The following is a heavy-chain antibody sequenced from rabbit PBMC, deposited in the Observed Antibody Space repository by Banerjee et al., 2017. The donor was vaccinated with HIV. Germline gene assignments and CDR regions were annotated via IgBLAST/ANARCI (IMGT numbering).Heavy chain of an antibody. CDR1: GFSFSNGYV. Sequence: QEQLEESGGDLVKPEGSLTLTCTASGFSFSNGYVMCWVRQAPGKGLEWIACINTSSGNTVYASWAKGRFTISKTSSTTVTLQMTSLTAADTATYFCVSYDDYGDRNLWGPGTLVTVS. J-gene: IGHJ4*01. CDR2: INTSSGNT. CDR3: VSYDDYGDRNL. V-gene: IGHV1S45*01. D-gene: IGHD2-1*01.